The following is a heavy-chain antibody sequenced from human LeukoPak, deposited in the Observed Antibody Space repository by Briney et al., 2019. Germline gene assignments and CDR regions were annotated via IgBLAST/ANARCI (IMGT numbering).Heavy chain of an antibody. CDR1: GRSFSGSA. CDR3: MGSDAFDI. Sequence: PGGFLRLSCAASGRSFSGSAMHWVRQASGKGLGWVSRIRSNSNRYATAYAASVKGKFTISRDDSKNTAYLQMNSLKTEDTAVYYCMGSDAFDIWGQGTMVTVSS. J-gene: IGHJ3*02. V-gene: IGHV3-73*01. CDR2: IRSNSNRYAT.